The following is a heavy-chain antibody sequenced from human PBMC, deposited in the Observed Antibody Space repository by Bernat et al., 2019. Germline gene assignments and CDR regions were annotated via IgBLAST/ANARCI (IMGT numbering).Heavy chain of an antibody. CDR2: ISAYNGNT. D-gene: IGHD3-22*01. CDR1: GYTFTSYG. V-gene: IGHV1-18*01. Sequence: QVQLVQSGAEVKKPGASVKVSCKASGYTFTSYGISWVQQAPGQGLEWMGWISAYNGNTNYAQKLQGRVTMTTDTSTSTAYMELRSLRSDDTAVYYCARDIRGYYDSSGYYSDCWGQGTLVTVSS. CDR3: ARDIRGYYDSSGYYSDC. J-gene: IGHJ4*02.